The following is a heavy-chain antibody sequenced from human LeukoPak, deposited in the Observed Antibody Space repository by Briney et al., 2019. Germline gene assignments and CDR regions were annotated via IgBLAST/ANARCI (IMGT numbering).Heavy chain of an antibody. CDR2: IWYDGSNK. CDR1: GFTFSGFG. D-gene: IGHD4-23*01. J-gene: IGHJ4*02. Sequence: RAGKSLRLSCAASGFTFSGFGMHWVRQAPGKGLEWVAVIWYDGSNKYYADSVKGRFTISRDNPKNTLYVQMNSLRAEDTAVYYCARGRGADYGGNSGYFDYWGQGTLVTVYS. CDR3: ARGRGADYGGNSGYFDY. V-gene: IGHV3-33*01.